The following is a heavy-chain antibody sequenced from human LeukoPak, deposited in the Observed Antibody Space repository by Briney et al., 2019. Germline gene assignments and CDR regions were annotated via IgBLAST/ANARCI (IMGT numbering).Heavy chain of an antibody. CDR3: AKGRPKSLDY. CDR1: GFTFSNYG. Sequence: GGSLRLSCAASGFTFSNYGMHWVRQAPGKGLEWVASIRYDGFNKYYADSLKGRFTISRDNSKNTLYLQMNSLRAEDTAVYYCAKGRPKSLDYWGQGTLVTVSS. J-gene: IGHJ4*02. CDR2: IRYDGFNK. V-gene: IGHV3-30*02.